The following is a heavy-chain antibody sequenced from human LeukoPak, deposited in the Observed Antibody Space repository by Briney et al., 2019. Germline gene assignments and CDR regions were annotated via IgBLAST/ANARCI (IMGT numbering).Heavy chain of an antibody. D-gene: IGHD3-10*01. CDR3: ARSDGYGLVGI. J-gene: IGHJ3*02. CDR2: IYSSGST. CDR1: GYSISSGYY. V-gene: IGHV4-38-2*02. Sequence: SETLSLTCTVSGYSISSGYYWGWIRQPPGKTLEWIGSIYSSGSTYYNPSLKSRVIIIIDTPKNHFSLTLSSVTAADTAVYYCARSDGYGLVGIWGQGTMVTVSS.